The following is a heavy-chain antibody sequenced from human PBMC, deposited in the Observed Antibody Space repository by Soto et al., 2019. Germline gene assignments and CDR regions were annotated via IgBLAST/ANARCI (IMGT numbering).Heavy chain of an antibody. D-gene: IGHD2-8*01. V-gene: IGHV3-48*02. CDR1: GFTLSSYS. CDR2: ISSGSRTI. CDR3: ARDLNGGNPGPFDF. Sequence: GGSLRLSCAASGFTLSSYSMNWVRQAPGKGLEWVSYISSGSRTIYYADSVKGRFTISRDNAKNSLYLQMNSLRDEDTAVYFCARDLNGGNPGPFDFWGQGTLVTVSS. J-gene: IGHJ4*02.